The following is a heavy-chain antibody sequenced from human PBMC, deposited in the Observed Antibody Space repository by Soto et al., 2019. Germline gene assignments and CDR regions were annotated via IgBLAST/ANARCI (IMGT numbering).Heavy chain of an antibody. Sequence: ASVKVSCKASGYTFTSYYMHWVRQAPGQGLEWMGIINPSGGSTSYAQKFQGRVTMTRDTSTSTVYMELSSLRSEDTAVYYCARGVAIVVVVAATPVDYWGQGTLVTVSS. CDR3: ARGVAIVVVVAATPVDY. CDR1: GYTFTSYY. V-gene: IGHV1-46*03. CDR2: INPSGGST. D-gene: IGHD2-15*01. J-gene: IGHJ4*02.